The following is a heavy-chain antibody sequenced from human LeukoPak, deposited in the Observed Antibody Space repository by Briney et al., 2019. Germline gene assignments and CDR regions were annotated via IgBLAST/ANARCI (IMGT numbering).Heavy chain of an antibody. CDR3: AKAHKGYYYDSSGQYYFDY. J-gene: IGHJ4*02. V-gene: IGHV4-39*01. Sequence: SETLSLTCTVSGGSISSSSYYWVRIRQPPGKELEWIGSIYYSGSTYYNPSLKSRVTISVDTSKNQFSLKLSSVTAADTAVYYCAKAHKGYYYDSSGQYYFDYWGQGTLVTVSS. D-gene: IGHD3-22*01. CDR2: IYYSGST. CDR1: GGSISSSSYY.